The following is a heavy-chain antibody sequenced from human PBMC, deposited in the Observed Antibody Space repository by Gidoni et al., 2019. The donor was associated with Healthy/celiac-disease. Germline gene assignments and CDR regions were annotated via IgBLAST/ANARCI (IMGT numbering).Heavy chain of an antibody. Sequence: QVQLQESGPGLVKPSETLSLTCTVSGGSISSYYWSWIRQPPGKGLEWIGYIYYRGSTNYNPALKNRVTISVETSKNQFSLKRSSGTAADTAVYDGARVGHGPVYPTNWGQGTLGTVSS. CDR2: IYYRGST. D-gene: IGHD1-1*01. J-gene: IGHJ4*02. V-gene: IGHV4-59*01. CDR3: ARVGHGPVYPTN. CDR1: GGSISSYY.